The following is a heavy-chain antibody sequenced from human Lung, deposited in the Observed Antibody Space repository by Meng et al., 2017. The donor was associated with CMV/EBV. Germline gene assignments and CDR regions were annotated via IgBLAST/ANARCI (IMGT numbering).Heavy chain of an antibody. CDR3: ARVKGTTGPAYYFDY. CDR1: GSSIRPGYY. V-gene: IGHV4-38-2*02. D-gene: IGHD4-11*01. J-gene: IGHJ4*02. CDR2: IFHSGTT. Sequence: SXTXSLXXSVSGSSIRPGYYWAWVRQPPGKGLEWIGSIFHSGTTYYNPSLKSRVTVSVDTSSSQFFLRLSSVTATDTAVYYCARVKGTTGPAYYFDYWGRGXLVTVSS.